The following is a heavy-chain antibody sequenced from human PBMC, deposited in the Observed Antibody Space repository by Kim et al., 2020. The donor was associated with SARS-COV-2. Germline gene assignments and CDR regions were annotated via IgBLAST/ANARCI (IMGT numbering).Heavy chain of an antibody. D-gene: IGHD3-10*01. CDR2: IKQDGSEK. CDR1: GFTFSSYW. J-gene: IGHJ2*01. Sequence: GGSLRLSCAASGFTFSSYWMSWVRQAPGKGLEWVANIKQDGSEKYYVDSVKGRFTISRDNAKNSLYLQMNSLRAEDTAVYYCASPITMVRVGYFDLWGRGTLVTVSS. CDR3: ASPITMVRVGYFDL. V-gene: IGHV3-7*03.